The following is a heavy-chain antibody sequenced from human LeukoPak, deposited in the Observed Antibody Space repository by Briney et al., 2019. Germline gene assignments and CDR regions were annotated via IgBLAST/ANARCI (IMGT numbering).Heavy chain of an antibody. CDR1: GYTFTSYD. Sequence: ASVKVSCKASGYTFTSYDINWVRQATGHGLEWMGWMNPISGNTGYAQKFQGRVTMTRNTSISTAYMELSSLRSEDTAVYYCARVSMSHDAFDIWGQGTMVTVSS. D-gene: IGHD2-21*01. CDR2: MNPISGNT. CDR3: ARVSMSHDAFDI. J-gene: IGHJ3*02. V-gene: IGHV1-8*01.